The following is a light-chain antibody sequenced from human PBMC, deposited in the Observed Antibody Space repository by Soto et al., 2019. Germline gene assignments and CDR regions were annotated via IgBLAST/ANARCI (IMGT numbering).Light chain of an antibody. CDR2: DAA. CDR3: QNCDYLAF. V-gene: IGKV1-33*01. CDR1: QDITSY. Sequence: DIQVTQSPSSLSTSVGDRVTITCQASQDITSYLNCDQHKPGKARKLLIYDAAISEAGVPPRFSGSGSVTDFTLSISSLQPEDVATYSCQNCDYLAFVVPGTTVDF. J-gene: IGKJ3*01.